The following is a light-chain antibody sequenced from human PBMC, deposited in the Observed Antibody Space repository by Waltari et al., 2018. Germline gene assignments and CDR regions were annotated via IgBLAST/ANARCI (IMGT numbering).Light chain of an antibody. V-gene: IGKV3-20*01. CDR1: QSGTRNY. Sequence: EIVLPQSPGTLSLSPGERATLTCRASQSGTRNYLAWYQQKPGQAPRLLMYTASSRASDIPDRFSGSGSGTDFTLTISRLEPEDFAVYYCQQYGSSPLTFGGGTKVEIK. CDR3: QQYGSSPLT. CDR2: TAS. J-gene: IGKJ4*01.